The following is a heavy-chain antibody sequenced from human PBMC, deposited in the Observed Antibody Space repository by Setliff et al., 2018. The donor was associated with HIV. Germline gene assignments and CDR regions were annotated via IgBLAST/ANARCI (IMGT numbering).Heavy chain of an antibody. CDR1: GVSIDKNY. CDR3: AKDAGVTGGLYRYYIDA. D-gene: IGHD2-8*01. V-gene: IGHV4-4*07. CDR2: VYMSGKT. Sequence: SETLSLTCTVAGVSIDKNYWSWVRRPPGKGLEWIGRVYMSGKTNYSPSLKSRVTMSADTSKNQVSLKLTSVTAADTAVYYCAKDAGVTGGLYRYYIDAWGNGTTVTVSS. J-gene: IGHJ6*03.